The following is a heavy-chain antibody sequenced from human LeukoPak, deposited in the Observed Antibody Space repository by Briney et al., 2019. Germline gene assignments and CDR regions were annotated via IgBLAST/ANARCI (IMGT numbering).Heavy chain of an antibody. J-gene: IGHJ3*02. CDR3: AKDYWSGYPGFDI. D-gene: IGHD3-3*01. CDR1: GGTFSSYA. V-gene: IGHV3-23*01. CDR2: ISGSGGST. Sequence: SCKASGGTFSSYAMSWVRQAPGKGLEWVSAISGSGGSTYYADSVKGRFTISRDNSKNTLYLQMNSLRAEDTAVYYCAKDYWSGYPGFDIWGQGTMVTVSS.